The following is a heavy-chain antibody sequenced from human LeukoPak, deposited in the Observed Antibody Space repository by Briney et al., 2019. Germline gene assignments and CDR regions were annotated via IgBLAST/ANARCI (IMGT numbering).Heavy chain of an antibody. CDR3: ARSTVIARAGTIPSTSPYLY. V-gene: IGHV1-2*02. CDR1: GYTFTGYY. CDR2: INPNSGGT. Sequence: GASVKVSCKASGYTFTGYYMHWVRQAPGQGLEWMGWINPNSGGTNYAQKFQGRVTMTRDTSISTAYMELSRLRSDDTAVYYCARSTVIARAGTIPSTSPYLYWGQGTLVTVSS. D-gene: IGHD1-7*01. J-gene: IGHJ4*02.